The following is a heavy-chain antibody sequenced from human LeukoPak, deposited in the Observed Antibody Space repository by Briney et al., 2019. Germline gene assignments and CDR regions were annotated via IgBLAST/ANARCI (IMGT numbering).Heavy chain of an antibody. CDR3: ARDTYYYDSSGYYYRWFDP. CDR1: GYTFTSYD. V-gene: IGHV1-8*01. Sequence: GASVKVSCKASGYTFTSYDINWVRQVTGQGLEWMGWMNPNSGNTGYAQKFQGRVTMTRNPSISTAYMELSSLRSEDTAVYYCARDTYYYDSSGYYYRWFDPWGQGTLVTVSS. J-gene: IGHJ5*02. D-gene: IGHD3-22*01. CDR2: MNPNSGNT.